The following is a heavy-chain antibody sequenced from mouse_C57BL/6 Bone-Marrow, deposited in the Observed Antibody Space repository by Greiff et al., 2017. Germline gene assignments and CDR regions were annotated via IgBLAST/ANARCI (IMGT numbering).Heavy chain of an antibody. J-gene: IGHJ3*01. CDR1: GFTFSSYT. CDR3: AFKAWFAY. CDR2: ISGGGGNT. V-gene: IGHV5-9*01. Sequence: EVKLQESGGGLVKPGGSLKLSCAASGFTFSSYTMSWVRQTPEKRLEWVATISGGGGNTYYPDSVKGRFTISRDNAKNTLYLQMSSLRSEDTALYYCAFKAWFAYWGQGTLVTVSA.